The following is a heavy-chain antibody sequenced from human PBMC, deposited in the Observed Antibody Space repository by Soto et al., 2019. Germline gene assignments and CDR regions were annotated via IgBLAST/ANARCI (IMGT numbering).Heavy chain of an antibody. CDR2: INPSGGST. D-gene: IGHD1-26*01. CDR1: GYTFTSYY. J-gene: IGHJ4*02. CDR3: ARDSGSYTLVDY. Sequence: GASVKVSYKASGYTFTSYYMHWVRQAPGQGLEWMGIINPSGGSTSYAQKFQGRVTMTRDTSTSTVYMELSSLRSEDTAVYYCARDSGSYTLVDYWGQGTLVTVSS. V-gene: IGHV1-46*01.